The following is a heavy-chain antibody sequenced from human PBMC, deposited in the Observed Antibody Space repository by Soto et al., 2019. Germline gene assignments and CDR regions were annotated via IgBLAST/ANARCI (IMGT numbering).Heavy chain of an antibody. J-gene: IGHJ4*02. V-gene: IGHV1-18*01. CDR3: AREWAAAGPFDY. CDR2: ISAYNGNT. CDR1: GYTFTSYG. Sequence: QVQLVQSGAEVKKPGASVKVSCKASGYTFTSYGISWVRQAPGQGLEWMGWISAYNGNTNYAQKRQGRVTMTTDTSTSRAYMELRGLRSDDTAVYYCAREWAAAGPFDYWGQGTLVTVSS. D-gene: IGHD6-13*01.